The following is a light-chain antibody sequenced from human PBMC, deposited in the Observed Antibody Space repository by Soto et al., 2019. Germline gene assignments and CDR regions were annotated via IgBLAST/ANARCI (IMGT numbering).Light chain of an antibody. J-gene: IGKJ2*01. Sequence: EIVLTQSPVTLSLSPGERATLSCRASQSVSSTYLAWYQQKPGQAPRLLIYGASRRATGIPDRFIASGSGTDFTLAVSRLEPEDFAVYYCQKYDSSSRDYTFGQGTKLEIK. V-gene: IGKV3-20*01. CDR2: GAS. CDR1: QSVSSTY. CDR3: QKYDSSSRDYT.